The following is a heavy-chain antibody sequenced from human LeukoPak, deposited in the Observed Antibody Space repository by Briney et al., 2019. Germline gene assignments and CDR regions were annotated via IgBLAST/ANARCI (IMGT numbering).Heavy chain of an antibody. J-gene: IGHJ4*02. D-gene: IGHD6-25*01. V-gene: IGHV3-23*01. CDR3: AKIAAGGPAYYFDS. CDR1: GFTFSIYS. Sequence: GGSLRLSCAASGFTFSIYSMSWVRQAPGKGLEYVSSITVSGSTYYADSVKGRFTISRDNSKNTLSLQMTSLRAEDTAMYYCAKIAAGGPAYYFDSWGQGILVTVSS. CDR2: ITVSGST.